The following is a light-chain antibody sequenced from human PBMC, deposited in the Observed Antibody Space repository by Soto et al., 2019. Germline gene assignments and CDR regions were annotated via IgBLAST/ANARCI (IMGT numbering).Light chain of an antibody. CDR3: QQYYSTPPT. CDR2: WAS. J-gene: IGKJ4*01. CDR1: QSVLYSSNNKNY. V-gene: IGKV4-1*01. Sequence: DIVMTQSPDSLAVSLGERATINCKSSQSVLYSSNNKNYLAWYQQKPGQPPKLLIYWASTRESGVPDRFSGSGSRTDFTLTSSSLQAEDVAVYYCQQYYSTPPTFGGGTKLEIK.